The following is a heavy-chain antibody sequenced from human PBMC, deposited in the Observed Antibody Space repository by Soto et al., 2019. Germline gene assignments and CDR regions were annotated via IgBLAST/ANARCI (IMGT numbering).Heavy chain of an antibody. V-gene: IGHV3-7*01. D-gene: IGHD3-10*01. J-gene: IGHJ4*02. CDR3: TRDHQSTLDYYSDY. Sequence: GGSLRLSCAASGFTFNNYWLSWVRQAPGQGLEWVANMNQDGTIKYYVDSVKGRFTISRDNAENSLLLQMNSLRAEDTAVYYCTRDHQSTLDYYSDYWGQGALVTVSS. CDR2: MNQDGTIK. CDR1: GFTFNNYW.